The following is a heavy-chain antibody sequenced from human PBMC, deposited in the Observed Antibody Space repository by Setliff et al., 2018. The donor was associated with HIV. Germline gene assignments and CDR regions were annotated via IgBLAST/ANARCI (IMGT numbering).Heavy chain of an antibody. CDR1: GYTFTSYG. J-gene: IGHJ3*02. Sequence: ASVKVSCKASGYTFTSYGITWVRQAPGQGLEWMGWISGYGNRKYAQKFEGRLTVTTDTSTSTAYMELRTLRSDDTAVYFCASGRGIYGSGALEAYDIWGQGTMVTVS. CDR2: ISGYGNR. V-gene: IGHV1-18*01. D-gene: IGHD3-10*01. CDR3: ASGRGIYGSGALEAYDI.